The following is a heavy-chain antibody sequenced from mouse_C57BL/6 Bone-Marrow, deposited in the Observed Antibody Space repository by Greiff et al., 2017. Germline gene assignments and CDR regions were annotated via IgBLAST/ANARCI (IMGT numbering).Heavy chain of an antibody. CDR1: GYSFTSYY. J-gene: IGHJ1*03. D-gene: IGHD1-2*01. Sequence: VQLQQSGPELVKPGASVKISCKASGYSFTSYYIHWVKQRPGQGLEWIGWIYPGCGNPKYNEKFKGKATLTADTSSSTAYMQLSSLTSADSAVYYCARGEWVRLDFDVWGTGTTVTVSS. CDR3: ARGEWVRLDFDV. CDR2: IYPGCGNP. V-gene: IGHV1-66*01.